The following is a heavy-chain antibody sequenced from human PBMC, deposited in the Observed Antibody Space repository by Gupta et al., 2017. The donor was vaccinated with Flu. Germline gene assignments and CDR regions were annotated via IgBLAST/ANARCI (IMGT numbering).Heavy chain of an antibody. CDR1: FTNAW. Sequence: FTNAWMSWVRQAPGKGLEWVGRIKRKTDGGTTLYAAPVTGRFTLSRDDSKNTLYVQMNSLNIEDTAVYYCTAGAGTTDFDFWGQGTLVTVSS. V-gene: IGHV3-15*01. CDR3: TAGAGTTDFDF. J-gene: IGHJ4*02. D-gene: IGHD1-7*01. CDR2: IKRKTDGGTT.